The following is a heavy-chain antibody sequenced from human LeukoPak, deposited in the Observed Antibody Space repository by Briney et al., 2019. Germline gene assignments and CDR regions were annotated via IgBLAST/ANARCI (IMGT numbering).Heavy chain of an antibody. Sequence: GGSLRLSCAASGFTFSDYYMSWIRQAPGKGLEWVSAISGSGGSTYYADSVKGRFTISRDNSKSTVYLQIDGLRVEDTAVYYCARDRDYGSGSYYYGFDPWGQGTLVTVSS. CDR1: GFTFSDYY. J-gene: IGHJ5*02. D-gene: IGHD3-10*01. CDR2: ISGSGGST. CDR3: ARDRDYGSGSYYYGFDP. V-gene: IGHV3-23*01.